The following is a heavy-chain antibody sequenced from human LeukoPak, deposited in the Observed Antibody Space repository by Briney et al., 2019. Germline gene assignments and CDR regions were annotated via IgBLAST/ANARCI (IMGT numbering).Heavy chain of an antibody. J-gene: IGHJ4*02. CDR1: GGSISSSSYY. V-gene: IGHV4-39*01. Sequence: SETLSLTCTVSGGSISSSSYYWGWIRQPPGKGLEWIGSIYYSGSTYYNPSLKSRVTISVDTSKNQFSLKLSSVTAADTAVYYCARLEGGVNYWGQGTLVTVSS. CDR2: IYYSGST. D-gene: IGHD3-3*01. CDR3: ARLEGGVNY.